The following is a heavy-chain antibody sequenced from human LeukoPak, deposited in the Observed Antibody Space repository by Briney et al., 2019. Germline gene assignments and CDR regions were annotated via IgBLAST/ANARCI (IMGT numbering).Heavy chain of an antibody. J-gene: IGHJ4*02. V-gene: IGHV3-21*01. CDR2: ISSSSNYI. Sequence: GVSLRLSCAASGFTFSSYSMNWVRQAPGKGLEWVSSISSSSNYIYYVDSVKGRFTISRDNAKNSLYLQMNSLRAEDTAVYYCARDTDYHDSTGSADWGQGTLVTVSS. CDR3: ARDTDYHDSTGSAD. CDR1: GFTFSSYS. D-gene: IGHD3-22*01.